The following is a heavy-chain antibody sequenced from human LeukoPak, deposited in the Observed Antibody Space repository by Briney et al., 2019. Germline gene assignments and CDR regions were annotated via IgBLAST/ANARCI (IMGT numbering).Heavy chain of an antibody. CDR1: GGSISSDNYY. J-gene: IGHJ4*01. CDR2: IYYSGST. Sequence: SETLSLTCTVSGGSISSDNYYWGWIRQPPGKGLEWIGSIYYSGSTYAIPSLRSRVTMSVDTSKNQFSLKLNSVTAADTAVYYCARHSSSWSPNPDYWGHGTLVTVSA. V-gene: IGHV4-39*01. CDR3: ARHSSSWSPNPDY. D-gene: IGHD6-13*01.